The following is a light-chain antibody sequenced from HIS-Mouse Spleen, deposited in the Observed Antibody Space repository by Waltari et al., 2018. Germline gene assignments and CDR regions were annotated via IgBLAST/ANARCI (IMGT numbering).Light chain of an antibody. J-gene: IGLJ3*02. Sequence: QSALTQPASVSGSPGQSITISCTGTSRDVGSYTLVSWYQQHPGKAPKLLIYEGSKRPSGVSNRFSGSKSGNTASLTISGLQAEDEADYYCCSYAGSSTLGVFGGGTKLTVL. V-gene: IGLV2-23*01. CDR1: SRDVGSYTL. CDR2: EGS. CDR3: CSYAGSSTLGV.